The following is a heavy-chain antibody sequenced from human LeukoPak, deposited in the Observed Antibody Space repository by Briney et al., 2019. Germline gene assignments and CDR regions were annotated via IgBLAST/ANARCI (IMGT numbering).Heavy chain of an antibody. V-gene: IGHV4-30-2*01. CDR2: IYHSGST. CDR3: AGDQGGSAHRHAFDI. CDR1: GGSISSGGYS. J-gene: IGHJ3*02. D-gene: IGHD1-26*01. Sequence: SQTLSLTCAVSGGSISSGGYSWSWIRQPPGKGLEWIGYIYHSGSTYYNPSLKSRVTISVDRSKNQFPLKLSSVTAADPAVYYCAGDQGGSAHRHAFDIWGQGTLVTVSS.